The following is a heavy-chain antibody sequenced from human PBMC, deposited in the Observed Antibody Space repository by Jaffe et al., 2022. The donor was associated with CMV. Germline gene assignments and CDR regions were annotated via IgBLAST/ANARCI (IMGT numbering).Heavy chain of an antibody. CDR3: ASYYYGSGSSADY. V-gene: IGHV3-21*01. D-gene: IGHD3-10*01. J-gene: IGHJ4*02. Sequence: EVQLVESGGGLVKPGGSLRLSCAASGFTFSSYSMNWVRQAPGKGLEWVSSISSSSSYIYYADSVKGRFTISRDNAKNSLYLQMNSLRAEDTAVYYCASYYYGSGSSADYWGQGTLVTVSS. CDR2: ISSSSSYI. CDR1: GFTFSSYS.